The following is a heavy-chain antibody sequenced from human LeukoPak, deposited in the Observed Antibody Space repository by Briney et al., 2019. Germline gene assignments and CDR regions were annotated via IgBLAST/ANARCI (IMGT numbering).Heavy chain of an antibody. J-gene: IGHJ5*02. CDR3: AREIVPAAIRPKSNWFDP. Sequence: GASVKVSCKASGYTFTSYGISWVRQAPGQGLEWMGWISAYNGNTNYAQKLQGRVTMTTDTSTSTAYMELRSLRSDDTAVYYCAREIVPAAIRPKSNWFDPWGQGTLVTVSS. CDR2: ISAYNGNT. CDR1: GYTFTSYG. V-gene: IGHV1-18*01. D-gene: IGHD2-2*01.